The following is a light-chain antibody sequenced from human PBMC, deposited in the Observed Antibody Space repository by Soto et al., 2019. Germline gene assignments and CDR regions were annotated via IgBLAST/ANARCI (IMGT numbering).Light chain of an antibody. CDR3: QQYGSSPYT. CDR1: QSVSSSY. Sequence: EIVLTQSPGTLSLSPGERANLSCRARQSVSSSYLAWYQQKPGQAPRLLIYGASSRATGIPDRFSGSGSGTDFTLTISSLEPEDFAVYYCQQYGSSPYTFGEGTDLGI. CDR2: GAS. J-gene: IGKJ2*01. V-gene: IGKV3-20*01.